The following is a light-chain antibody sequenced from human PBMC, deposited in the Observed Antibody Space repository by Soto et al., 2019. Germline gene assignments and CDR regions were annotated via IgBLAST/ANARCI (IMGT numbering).Light chain of an antibody. V-gene: IGLV2-14*03. CDR3: SSFTTSSTFV. Sequence: QSALAQPASVSGSRGQSITISYTGTSSDVGRYNYVSWFQQHPGKVPKLIIYDVNNWPSGVSDRFSGSKSGNPASLTISGLQPENKADNYCSSFTTSSTFVFGTGPKFT. CDR2: DVN. J-gene: IGLJ1*01. CDR1: SSDVGRYNY.